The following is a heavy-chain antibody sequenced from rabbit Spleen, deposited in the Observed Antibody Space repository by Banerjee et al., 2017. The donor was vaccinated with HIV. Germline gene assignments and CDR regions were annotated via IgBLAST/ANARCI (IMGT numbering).Heavy chain of an antibody. CDR2: INAIIGKS. CDR1: GFPFSEKVV. D-gene: IGHD1-1*01. V-gene: IGHV1S45*01. CDR3: AREMVAVIGWNFNL. Sequence: QQQLAESGGGLAKPWASLTLTCKASGFPFSEKVVMCRVGQAPGMGLEWSACINAIIGKSVFTSSAKGRFTMSRTSSPTVSLQMTRLTPADTATYFCAREMVAVIGWNFNLWGAASLVSVS. J-gene: IGHJ4*01.